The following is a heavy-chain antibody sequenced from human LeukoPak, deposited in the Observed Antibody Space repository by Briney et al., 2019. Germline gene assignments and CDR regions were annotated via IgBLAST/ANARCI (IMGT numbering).Heavy chain of an antibody. CDR2: ISSSGSTI. V-gene: IGHV3-11*04. Sequence: PGGSLRLSCAASGFTFSDYYMSWIRQAPGKGLEWVSYISSSGSTIYYSDSVKGRFTISRDNAKNSLYLQMNSLRAEDTAVYYCARDRRGYSYAFDIWGQGTMVTVSS. CDR1: GFTFSDYY. CDR3: ARDRRGYSYAFDI. J-gene: IGHJ3*02. D-gene: IGHD2-2*03.